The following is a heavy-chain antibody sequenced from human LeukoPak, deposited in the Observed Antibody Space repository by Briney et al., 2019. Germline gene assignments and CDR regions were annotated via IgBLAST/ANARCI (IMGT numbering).Heavy chain of an antibody. D-gene: IGHD1-26*01. Sequence: ASVKVSCKASGYTFTSYDINWVRQATGQGLEWMGWMNPNSGNTGYAQKFQGRVTITRNTSISTAYMELSSLRSEDTAVYYCARNSGSSTNALDIWGQGTMVTVSS. CDR3: ARNSGSSTNALDI. CDR1: GYTFTSYD. J-gene: IGHJ3*02. CDR2: MNPNSGNT. V-gene: IGHV1-8*03.